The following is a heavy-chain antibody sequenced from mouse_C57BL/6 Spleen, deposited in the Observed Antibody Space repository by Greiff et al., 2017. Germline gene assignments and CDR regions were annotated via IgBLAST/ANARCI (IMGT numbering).Heavy chain of an antibody. D-gene: IGHD1-1*01. CDR1: GYTFTSYW. CDR2: INPSSGYT. V-gene: IGHV1-7*01. J-gene: IGHJ1*03. Sequence: QVQLQQSGAELAKPGASVKLSCKASGYTFTSYWMHWVKQRPGQGLEWIGYINPSSGYTKYNQKFKDKATLTADKSSSTAYRQLSSLTYEDSAGYYCARGATVGYFDVWGTVTTVTVSS. CDR3: ARGATVGYFDV.